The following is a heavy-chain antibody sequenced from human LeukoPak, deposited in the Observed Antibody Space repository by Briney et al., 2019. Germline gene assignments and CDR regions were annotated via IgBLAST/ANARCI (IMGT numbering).Heavy chain of an antibody. D-gene: IGHD6-13*01. V-gene: IGHV4-59*01. CDR1: GGSISSYY. CDR2: VYYSGST. Sequence: PSETLSLTCTVSGGSISSYYWSWIRQPPGKGLEWIGYVYYSGSTNYNPSLKSRVTISVDTSKNQFSLKLSSVTAADTAVYYCARSSPPTYYYYYYMDVWGKGTTVTVSS. CDR3: ARSSPPTYYYYYYMDV. J-gene: IGHJ6*03.